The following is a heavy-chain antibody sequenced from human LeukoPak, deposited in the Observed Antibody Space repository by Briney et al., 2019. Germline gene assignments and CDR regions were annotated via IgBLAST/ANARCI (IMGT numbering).Heavy chain of an antibody. Sequence: PGGSLRLSCAASGFTFSSYNMNWVRQAPGKGLEWVSYISTSGSGIYYADSVKGRFTISRDNSKNTLYLQMNSLRAEDTAVYYCAKDLGQQLGREPTYYYYMDVWGKGTTVTVSS. CDR3: AKDLGQQLGREPTYYYYMDV. V-gene: IGHV3-48*01. J-gene: IGHJ6*03. D-gene: IGHD6-13*01. CDR2: ISTSGSGI. CDR1: GFTFSSYN.